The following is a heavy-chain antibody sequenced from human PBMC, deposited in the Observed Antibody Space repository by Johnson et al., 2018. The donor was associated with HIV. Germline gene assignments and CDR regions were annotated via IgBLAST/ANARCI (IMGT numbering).Heavy chain of an antibody. D-gene: IGHD3-3*01. Sequence: VQLVESGGGVVRPGGSLRLSCAVFGFTFNDYGMSWVRQAPGKGLEWVSGINWNGGSTGSADSVKGRFTISRDNAKNSLYLQMNSLRAEDTALYYCARGLGITIFEVATDAFDIWGHGTMVTVSS. CDR3: ARGLGITIFEVATDAFDI. CDR1: GFTFNDYG. J-gene: IGHJ3*02. V-gene: IGHV3-20*04. CDR2: INWNGGST.